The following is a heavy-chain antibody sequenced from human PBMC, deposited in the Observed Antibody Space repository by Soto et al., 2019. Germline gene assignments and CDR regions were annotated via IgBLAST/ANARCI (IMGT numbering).Heavy chain of an antibody. V-gene: IGHV5-51*01. J-gene: IGHJ3*02. CDR3: IRQGSMGPDAFDI. Sequence: EVQLVQSGPEVKKPGESLKISCKGSGYNFSNNWIGWVRQKPGKGLEWMGIIYPDDSATRFSPSFQGQVTISADKSINTAYLQWSSLKASDTAMFYCIRQGSMGPDAFDIWGQGTMVTVSS. CDR1: GYNFSNNW. D-gene: IGHD2-8*01. CDR2: IYPDDSAT.